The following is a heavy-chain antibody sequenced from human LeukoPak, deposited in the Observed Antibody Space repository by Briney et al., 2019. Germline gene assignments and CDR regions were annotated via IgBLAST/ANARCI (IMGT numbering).Heavy chain of an antibody. CDR1: GGSISSYY. J-gene: IGHJ4*02. CDR2: IYYSGST. CDR3: ARDHDSSGYYLDY. V-gene: IGHV4-59*01. D-gene: IGHD3-22*01. Sequence: PSETLSLTCTVSGGSISSYYWSWIRQPPGKGLEWIGYIYYSGSTNYNPSLKSRVTISVDTSKNQFSLKLSSVTAADTAVYYCARDHDSSGYYLDYWGQGTLVTVSS.